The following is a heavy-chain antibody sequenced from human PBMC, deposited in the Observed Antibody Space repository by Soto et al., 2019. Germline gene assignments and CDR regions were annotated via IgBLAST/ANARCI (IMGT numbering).Heavy chain of an antibody. D-gene: IGHD3-22*01. Sequence: GGSLRLSCAASGFTFSSYGMHWVRQAPGKGLEWVAVISYDGSNKYYADSVKGRFTISRDNSKNTLYLQMNSLRAEDTAVYYCAKLDDSSGYSTFDYWGQGTLVTVSS. V-gene: IGHV3-30*18. CDR1: GFTFSSYG. CDR2: ISYDGSNK. J-gene: IGHJ4*02. CDR3: AKLDDSSGYSTFDY.